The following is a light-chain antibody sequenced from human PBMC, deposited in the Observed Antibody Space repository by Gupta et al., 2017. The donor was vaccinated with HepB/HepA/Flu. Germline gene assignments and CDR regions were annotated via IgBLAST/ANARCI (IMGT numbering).Light chain of an antibody. CDR1: SSDVGNDDY. CDR3: NSDEGSNTLV. CDR2: EVT. J-gene: IGLJ2*01. Sequence: SALPQLHSASGSPGQSVTISCTGTSSDVGNDDYVCWFQQYPGKGPKLMIYEVTKRPSGVPDRFSDSKSGNTASLTVSGLQDEDEADYYCNSDEGSNTLVFGGGTKLTVL. V-gene: IGLV2-8*01.